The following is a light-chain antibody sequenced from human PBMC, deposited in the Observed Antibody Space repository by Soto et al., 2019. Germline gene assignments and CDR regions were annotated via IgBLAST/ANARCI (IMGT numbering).Light chain of an antibody. V-gene: IGLV1-40*01. CDR3: QSFDSSRIGLR. CDR2: DTT. CDR1: HSDIGAGYG. J-gene: IGLJ2*01. Sequence: QAVVTQPPSVTGAPGQRVTISCTGSHSDIGAGYGVHWYQQFPHSAPKLLIYDTTNRPSGVPDRFSGSRSGTSASLAITGLQAEDEADYYCQSFDSSRIGLRFGGGTKVTVL.